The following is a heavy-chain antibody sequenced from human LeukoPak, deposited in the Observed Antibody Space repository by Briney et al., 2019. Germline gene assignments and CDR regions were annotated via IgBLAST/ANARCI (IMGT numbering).Heavy chain of an antibody. D-gene: IGHD1-7*01. Sequence: GGSLRLSCAASGFTFTNYWMAWVRQAPGKGPEWVANIRQDGSETNYVDSVRGRFTIARDNTKNSLYLQMTSLRGEDTAVYYCASRAGKPGNTPWCFDYWGQGALVTVSS. CDR1: GFTFTNYW. J-gene: IGHJ4*02. CDR2: IRQDGSET. V-gene: IGHV3-7*01. CDR3: ASRAGKPGNTPWCFDY.